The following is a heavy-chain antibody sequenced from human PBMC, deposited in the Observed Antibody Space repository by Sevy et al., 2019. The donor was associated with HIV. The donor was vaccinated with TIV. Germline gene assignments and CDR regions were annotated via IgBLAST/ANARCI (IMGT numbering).Heavy chain of an antibody. V-gene: IGHV3-30*18. Sequence: GGSLRLSCSGFGFTFQAFGMHWVRQAPGKGPEWLAVISSDGSNQNYAGSVKGRFTISRDNSKNLLFLKMNRLIPNDTAGSFCTKESLRGTYIRGDFDHWGQGTLVTVSS. J-gene: IGHJ4*02. D-gene: IGHD3-10*02. CDR2: ISSDGSNQ. CDR1: GFTFQAFG. CDR3: TKESLRGTYIRGDFDH.